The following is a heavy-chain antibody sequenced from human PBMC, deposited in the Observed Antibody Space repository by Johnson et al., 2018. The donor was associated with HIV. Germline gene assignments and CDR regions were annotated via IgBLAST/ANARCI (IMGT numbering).Heavy chain of an antibody. D-gene: IGHD5-12*01. V-gene: IGHV3-20*04. CDR1: GFAFDDYG. Sequence: VQLVESGGGVVRPGGSLRLSCAASGFAFDDYGMSWVRQAPGKGLDWVSGINWNGGSTGYAGSVKGRFTISRDNDKNSLYLQMDSLRAEDTAVYYCARGRARAFDIWGQGTMVTVSS. CDR3: ARGRARAFDI. CDR2: INWNGGST. J-gene: IGHJ3*02.